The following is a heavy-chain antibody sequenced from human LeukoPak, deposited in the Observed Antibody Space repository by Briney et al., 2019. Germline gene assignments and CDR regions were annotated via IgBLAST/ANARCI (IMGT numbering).Heavy chain of an antibody. D-gene: IGHD3-22*01. V-gene: IGHV6-1*01. CDR2: TYYRSKWYN. J-gene: IGHJ4*02. CDR1: GDSVSSNSAA. CDR3: ARAGSYYDSSGYPTGEAFDY. Sequence: SQTLSLTCAISGDSVSSNSAAWHWIRQSPSRGLEWLGSTYYRSKWYNDYAVSVKSRITINPDTSKNQFSLQLNSVTPEDTAVYYCARAGSYYDSSGYPTGEAFDYWGQGTLVTVSS.